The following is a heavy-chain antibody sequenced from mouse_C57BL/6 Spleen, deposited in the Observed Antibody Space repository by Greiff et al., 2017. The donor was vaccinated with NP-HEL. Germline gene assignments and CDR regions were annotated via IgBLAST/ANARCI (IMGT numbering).Heavy chain of an antibody. CDR3: ARKATVP. D-gene: IGHD1-1*01. CDR2: INPYNGGT. V-gene: IGHV1-19*01. J-gene: IGHJ3*01. Sequence: VHVKQSGPVLVKPGASVKMSCKASGYTFTDYYMNWVKQSHGKSLEWIGVINPYNGGTSYNQKFKGKATLTVDKSSSTAYMELNSLTSEDSAVYYCARKATVPWGQGTLVTVSA. CDR1: GYTFTDYY.